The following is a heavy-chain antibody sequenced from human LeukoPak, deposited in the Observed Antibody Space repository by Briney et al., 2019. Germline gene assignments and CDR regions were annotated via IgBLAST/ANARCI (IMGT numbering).Heavy chain of an antibody. CDR3: ARRAYTYGRYYMDV. D-gene: IGHD5-18*01. CDR2: IYPGDSDT. V-gene: IGHV5-51*01. J-gene: IGHJ6*03. Sequence: GASLQISCKGSGFSFTNYWIAWVRQLPGKGLEWMGIIYPGDSDTRYSPSFLGQVTISADKSISTAYLQWSSLKASDTAMYYCARRAYTYGRYYMDVWGKGTTVTVSS. CDR1: GFSFTNYW.